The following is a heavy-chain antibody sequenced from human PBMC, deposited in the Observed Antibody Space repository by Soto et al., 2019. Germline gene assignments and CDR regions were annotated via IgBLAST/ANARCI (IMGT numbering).Heavy chain of an antibody. J-gene: IGHJ5*02. CDR3: ASDWLVDFSSLDP. D-gene: IGHD6-19*01. V-gene: IGHV3-21*01. Sequence: GGSLRLSCAASGFTFSSYSMNWVRQAPGKGLEWVSSISSSSYIYYADSVKGRFTISRDNAKNSLYLQMNSLRAEDTAVYYCASDWLVDFSSLDPWGQGTLVTRSS. CDR1: GFTFSSYS. CDR2: ISSSSYI.